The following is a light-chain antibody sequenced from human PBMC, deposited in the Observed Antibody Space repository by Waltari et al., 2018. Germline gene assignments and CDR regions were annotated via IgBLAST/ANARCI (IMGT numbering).Light chain of an antibody. J-gene: IGKJ5*01. V-gene: IGKV1-39*01. CDR3: QQTYSTPTIT. CDR2: AAS. Sequence: DIQMTQSPSSLSAAVGDRLIITCRASQNIENYLNWYQQKPGGAPKLLIYAASSLQSGVPSRFSGSGSGTDFTLTISNLQPEDFATYYCQQTYSTPTITFGQGTRL. CDR1: QNIENY.